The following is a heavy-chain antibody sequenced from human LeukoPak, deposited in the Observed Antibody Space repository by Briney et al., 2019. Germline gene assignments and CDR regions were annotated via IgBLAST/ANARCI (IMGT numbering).Heavy chain of an antibody. D-gene: IGHD2-8*02. V-gene: IGHV3-74*01. CDR3: ARARGTGGKYYFDY. J-gene: IGHJ4*02. CDR2: INSDGINT. CDR1: GFTFSNYW. Sequence: GGSLRLSCAASGFTFSNYWMHWVRQAPGKGLVWVSRINSDGINTSYADSVKGRFTISRDNAKNSLSLQMNSLRAEDTAVYYCARARGTGGKYYFDYWGQGTLVTVSS.